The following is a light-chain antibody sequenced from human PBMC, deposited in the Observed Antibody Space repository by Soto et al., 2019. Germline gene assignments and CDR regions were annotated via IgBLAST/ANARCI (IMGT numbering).Light chain of an antibody. V-gene: IGKV1-39*01. CDR2: DAS. J-gene: IGKJ2*01. CDR1: QSISSW. CDR3: QQSYSIPYT. Sequence: DIQMTQSPSTLSASVGDRVTITCRASQSISSWLAWYQQKPGKAPNLLIYDASSLQSGVPSRFSGSGSGTDFTLTISSLQPEDFATYYCQQSYSIPYTFGQGTKVDIK.